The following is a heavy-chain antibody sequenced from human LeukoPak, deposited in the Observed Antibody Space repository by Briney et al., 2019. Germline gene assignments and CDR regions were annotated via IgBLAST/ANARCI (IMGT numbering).Heavy chain of an antibody. CDR3: ARKGLLGSGKPWFDP. J-gene: IGHJ5*02. V-gene: IGHV1-8*01. D-gene: IGHD2-15*01. CDR1: GYTFTSYD. Sequence: ASVKVSCKASGYTFTSYDLNWVRQASGQGLEWKGWMNPNSGNTASAQKFQGRVTMTTNTSISTAYMELTGLRSEDTAMYFWARKGLLGSGKPWFDPWGQGTLVIVSS. CDR2: MNPNSGNT.